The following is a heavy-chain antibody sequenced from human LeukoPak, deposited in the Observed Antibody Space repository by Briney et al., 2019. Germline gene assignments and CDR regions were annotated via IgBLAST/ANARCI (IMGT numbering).Heavy chain of an antibody. CDR1: GFTFSSYE. V-gene: IGHV3-48*03. D-gene: IGHD3-10*01. Sequence: TGGSLRLSCAASGFTFSSYEMNWVRQAPGKGLEGVSYISSSGSTIYYADSVKGRFTISRDNAKNSLYLQMNSLRGEDTAVYYCARGRGSGSYYNARVDYWGQGTLVTVSS. CDR2: ISSSGSTI. J-gene: IGHJ4*02. CDR3: ARGRGSGSYYNARVDY.